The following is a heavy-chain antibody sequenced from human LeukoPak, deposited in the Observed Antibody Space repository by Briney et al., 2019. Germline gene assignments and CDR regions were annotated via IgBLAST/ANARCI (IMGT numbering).Heavy chain of an antibody. V-gene: IGHV3-7*01. CDR3: TSRYDFWSGYFQGYYFDF. Sequence: GGSLRLSCAAPGLTFTNYWMHWVRQAPGKGLESVAYIHPDGTEKYYMESLRGRFAISRDNAKNSLYLQMSNLRDEDTAVYYCTSRYDFWSGYFQGYYFDFWGQGSLVSVSS. CDR1: GLTFTNYW. J-gene: IGHJ4*02. D-gene: IGHD3-3*01. CDR2: IHPDGTEK.